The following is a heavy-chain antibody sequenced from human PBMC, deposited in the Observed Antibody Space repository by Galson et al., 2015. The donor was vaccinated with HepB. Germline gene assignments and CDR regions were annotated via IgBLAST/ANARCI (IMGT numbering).Heavy chain of an antibody. Sequence: SETLSLTCTVSGGSISSSSYYWGWIRQPPGKGLEWIGSIYYSGSTYYNPSLKSRVTISVDTSKNQFSLKLSSVTAADTAVYYCARHYGVWFGELPFDPWGQGTLVTVSS. CDR3: ARHYGVWFGELPFDP. D-gene: IGHD3-10*01. CDR2: IYYSGST. V-gene: IGHV4-39*01. J-gene: IGHJ5*02. CDR1: GGSISSSSYY.